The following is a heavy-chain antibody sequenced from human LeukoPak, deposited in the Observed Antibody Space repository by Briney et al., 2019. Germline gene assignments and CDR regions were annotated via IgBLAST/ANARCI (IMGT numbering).Heavy chain of an antibody. CDR1: GGSISSYY. CDR3: ARGLLYYYGLDV. Sequence: SETLSLTCTVSGGSISSYYWSWIRQPAGKGLEWIGRIYTSESTNYDPALKSRVTMSLDTSKNQFSLKLSSVTAADTAVYYCARGLLYYYGLDVWGQGTTVTVSS. V-gene: IGHV4-4*07. J-gene: IGHJ6*02. CDR2: IYTSEST.